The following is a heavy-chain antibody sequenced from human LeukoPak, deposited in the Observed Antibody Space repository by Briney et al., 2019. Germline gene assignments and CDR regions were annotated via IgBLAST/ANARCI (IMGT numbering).Heavy chain of an antibody. CDR1: GYTFITYG. CDR3: ASEREFRGVVYFAY. J-gene: IGHJ4*02. D-gene: IGHD3-10*01. V-gene: IGHV1-18*01. CDR2: ISAYNGNT. Sequence: ASVKVSCKASGYTFITYGISWVRQATGQGLEWMGWISAYNGNTNYVQTLQGGVTMTRDTSTSTAYMELRSLTSDDTAVYYCASEREFRGVVYFAYWGQGTLVTVSS.